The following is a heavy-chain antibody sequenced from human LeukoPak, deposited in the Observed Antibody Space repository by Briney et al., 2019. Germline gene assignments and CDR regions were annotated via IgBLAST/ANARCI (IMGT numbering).Heavy chain of an antibody. CDR2: INHSGST. D-gene: IGHD3-3*01. Sequence: SETLSLTCAVYDGSFSGYYWSWIRQPPGKGLEWIGEINHSGSTNYNPSLKSRVTISLDTSKSQFSLKVRYVTAADTAVYYCARGLNDSWTGENYWGQGTLVTVPS. CDR1: DGSFSGYY. CDR3: ARGLNDSWTGENY. V-gene: IGHV4-34*01. J-gene: IGHJ4*02.